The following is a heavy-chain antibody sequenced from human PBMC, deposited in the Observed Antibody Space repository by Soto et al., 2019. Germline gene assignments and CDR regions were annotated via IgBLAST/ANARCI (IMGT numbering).Heavy chain of an antibody. CDR3: VKGEYYYDSSGYYPFDY. D-gene: IGHD3-22*01. Sequence: PGGSLRLSCSASGFTFSIYAMHWVRQAPGKGLEYVSSISTNGGSTHYADSVKGRFTISRDNSKNTVYLQMSSLRAEDTSVYYFVKGEYYYDSSGYYPFDYWGQGTLVTVSS. CDR1: GFTFSIYA. CDR2: ISTNGGST. V-gene: IGHV3-64D*06. J-gene: IGHJ4*02.